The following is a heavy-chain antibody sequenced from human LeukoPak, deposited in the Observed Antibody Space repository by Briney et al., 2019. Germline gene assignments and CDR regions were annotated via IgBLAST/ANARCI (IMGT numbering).Heavy chain of an antibody. CDR3: ARARLVITGWFDP. CDR2: MNSDGSST. J-gene: IGHJ5*02. D-gene: IGHD3-9*01. Sequence: PGGSLRLSCAASGFTFSSYWMHWVRQAPGKGLVWVSRMNSDGSSTSYADSVKGRFTISRDNAKNTLYLQMNSLRAEDTAVYYCARARLVITGWFDPWGREPWSPSPQ. CDR1: GFTFSSYW. V-gene: IGHV3-74*01.